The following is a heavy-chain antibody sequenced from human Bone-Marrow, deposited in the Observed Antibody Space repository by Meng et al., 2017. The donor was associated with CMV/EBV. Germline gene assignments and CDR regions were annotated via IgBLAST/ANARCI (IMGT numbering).Heavy chain of an antibody. J-gene: IGHJ2*01. Sequence: ASTFAFSHYAMPWVRRAASKGLEWVAVTSNDGSNKYYPDSVKGRFTISRDNSKSTLYLQMNRLRPEDTAVYYCARGVGSGVYWYFDLWGRGTLVTVSS. V-gene: IGHV3-30-3*01. D-gene: IGHD6-19*01. CDR1: TFAFSHYA. CDR2: TSNDGSNK. CDR3: ARGVGSGVYWYFDL.